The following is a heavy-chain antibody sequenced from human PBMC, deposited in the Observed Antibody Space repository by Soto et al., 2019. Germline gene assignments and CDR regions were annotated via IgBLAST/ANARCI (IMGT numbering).Heavy chain of an antibody. CDR2: INPNGGST. CDR1: GYTFTNYY. CDR3: ARGLAAGDY. V-gene: IGHV1-46*01. Sequence: QVQLVQSGAEVKNSGASVKVSCKASGYTFTNYYIHWVRQAPGQGLEWMAIINPNGGSTNYAQEFQGRVTLAGDTFTNTVYMELSSLRSEDTAIYYCARGLAAGDYWGQGTLVTVSS. J-gene: IGHJ4*02. D-gene: IGHD6-13*01.